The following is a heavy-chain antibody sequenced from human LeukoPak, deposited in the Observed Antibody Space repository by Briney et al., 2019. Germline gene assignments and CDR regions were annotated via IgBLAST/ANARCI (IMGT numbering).Heavy chain of an antibody. J-gene: IGHJ5*02. D-gene: IGHD1-26*01. CDR3: ARSSIVTDGFDP. CDR2: IYSGGST. CDR1: GFTVSNNY. V-gene: IGHV3-66*01. Sequence: GGSLRLSCAASGFTVSNNYMSWVRQAPGKGLEWVSIIYSGGSTYYADSVKGRFTISRDNSKNTLYLQMNGLRAEDTALYYCARSSIVTDGFDPWGQGTLVTVSS.